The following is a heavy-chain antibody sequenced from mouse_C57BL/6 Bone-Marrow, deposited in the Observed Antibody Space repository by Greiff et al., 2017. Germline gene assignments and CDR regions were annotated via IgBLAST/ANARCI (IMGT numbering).Heavy chain of an antibody. D-gene: IGHD2-2*01. CDR2: IYPGSGST. V-gene: IGHV1-55*01. J-gene: IGHJ3*01. Sequence: QVQLQQPGAELVKPGASVKMSCKASGYTFTSYWITWVKQRPGQGLEWIGDIYPGSGSTNYNEKFKSKATLTVDTSSSTAYMQLSSLTSEDSAVYYCARGIYYGNDARFAYWGQGTLVTVSA. CDR1: GYTFTSYW. CDR3: ARGIYYGNDARFAY.